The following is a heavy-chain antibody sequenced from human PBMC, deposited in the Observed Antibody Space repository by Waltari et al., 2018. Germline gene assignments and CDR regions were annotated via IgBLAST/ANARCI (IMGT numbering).Heavy chain of an antibody. Sequence: EVQLLESGGGLVQPGGSLRLSCAASGFTFSSYAMSWVRQAPGNGLEWVSAISGSGGSTYYADSVKGRFTISRDNSKNTLYLQMNSLRAEDTAVYYCAKDISIFGVVIIPVSAFDIWGQGTMVTVSS. J-gene: IGHJ3*02. CDR3: AKDISIFGVVIIPVSAFDI. CDR2: ISGSGGST. D-gene: IGHD3-3*01. CDR1: GFTFSSYA. V-gene: IGHV3-23*01.